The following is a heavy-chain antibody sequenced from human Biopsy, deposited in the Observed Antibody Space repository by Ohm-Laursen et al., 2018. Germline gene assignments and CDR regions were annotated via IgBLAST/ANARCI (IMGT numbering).Heavy chain of an antibody. CDR3: AADINVWNVNY. CDR2: FSPENGKT. CDR1: GYTLTAIS. V-gene: IGHV1-24*01. J-gene: IGHJ4*02. D-gene: IGHD1-1*01. Sequence: AAVKASCKVSGYTLTAISMHWVRQAPGRGLEWMGGFSPENGKTIYAQKFQGRITMTEDTSTDTAYMELSSLRSEDTAVYYCAADINVWNVNYWGQGTQVTVSS.